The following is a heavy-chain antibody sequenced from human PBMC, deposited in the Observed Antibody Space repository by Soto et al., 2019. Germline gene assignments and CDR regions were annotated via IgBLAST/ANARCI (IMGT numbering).Heavy chain of an antibody. CDR2: INAGNGNT. CDR1: GYTFTSYA. V-gene: IGHV1-3*01. J-gene: IGHJ6*02. D-gene: IGHD3-10*01. Sequence: ASVKVSCKASGYTFTSYAMHWVRQAPGQRLESMGWINAGNGNTKYSQKFQGRVTITRDTSASTAHMELSSLRSEDTAVYYCARELLWFGESLNGMDVWGQGTTVTVPS. CDR3: ARELLWFGESLNGMDV.